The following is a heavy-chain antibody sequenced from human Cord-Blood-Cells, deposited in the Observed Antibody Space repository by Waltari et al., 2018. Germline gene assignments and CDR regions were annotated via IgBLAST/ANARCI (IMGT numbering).Heavy chain of an antibody. CDR2: ISGSGGST. J-gene: IGHJ4*02. Sequence: EVQLLASGGGLVQPGGSLRLSCAASGFTFSCYAMSWVRQAPGQGLAWVSGISGSGGSTYYAGSVNGRFTISRDKSKNALDLQMNSLRAEDTAVYYCAKDERLAAAGTYWGQGTLVTVAS. D-gene: IGHD6-13*01. V-gene: IGHV3-23*01. CDR1: GFTFSCYA. CDR3: AKDERLAAAGTY.